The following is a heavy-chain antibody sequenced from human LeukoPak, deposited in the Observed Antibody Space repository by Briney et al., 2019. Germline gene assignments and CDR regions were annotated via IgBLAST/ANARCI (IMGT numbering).Heavy chain of an antibody. Sequence: SETLSLTCAFYGGSFSGYSLTWIRQPPGKGLEWIGEISHSGINHFNPSLKSRVTISADTSKKQVFLNLSSVTAADTAVYYCAKKKVDVMGNQYYYYYGLDVWGQGTTVTVSS. CDR2: ISHSGIN. J-gene: IGHJ6*02. CDR1: GGSFSGYS. V-gene: IGHV4-34*01. CDR3: AKKKVDVMGNQYYYYYGLDV. D-gene: IGHD3-16*01.